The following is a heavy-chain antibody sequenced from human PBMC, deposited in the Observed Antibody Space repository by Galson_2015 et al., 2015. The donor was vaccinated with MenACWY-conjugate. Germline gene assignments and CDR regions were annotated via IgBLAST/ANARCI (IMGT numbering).Heavy chain of an antibody. V-gene: IGHV3-7*01. CDR1: GIGFSGSG. J-gene: IGHJ5*02. Sequence: SQTLASASDGIGFSGSGMPWVRHGPGTGLEWVANIMPDGSETYYVDSVKARFTISRDNARNSLYLKMKSLRVEDTAVFYCARGHPKLDHWGQGTLVTISS. CDR3: ARGHPKLDH. CDR2: IMPDGSET.